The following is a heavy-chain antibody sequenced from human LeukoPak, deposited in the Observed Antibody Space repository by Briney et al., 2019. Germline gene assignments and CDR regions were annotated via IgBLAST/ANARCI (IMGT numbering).Heavy chain of an antibody. CDR2: ISYDGSNK. V-gene: IGHV3-30*04. J-gene: IGHJ4*02. CDR3: ARYQLAYSGYDTLFDY. D-gene: IGHD5-12*01. CDR1: GFTFDSYA. Sequence: GGSLRLSCAASGFTFDSYAIHWVRQAPGKGLEWVAVISYDGSNKYYADSVKGRFTISRDNSKNTLYLQLNSLRPEDTAVYYCARYQLAYSGYDTLFDYWGQGSLVTVSS.